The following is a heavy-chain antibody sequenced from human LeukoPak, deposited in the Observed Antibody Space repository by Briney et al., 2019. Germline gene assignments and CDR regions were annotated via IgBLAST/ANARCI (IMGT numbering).Heavy chain of an antibody. V-gene: IGHV4-38-2*02. CDR3: ARVVASTSIDS. CDR1: GYSINSGYF. J-gene: IGHJ4*02. Sequence: SETLSLTCTVSGYSINSGYFWGWVRQPPGKGPEWIGSIFHTGDVYYNPSLRSRVTLSIDTSRNQVSLKVTSVTAAVTALYYCARVVASTSIDSWGQGILVTVSS. CDR2: IFHTGDV. D-gene: IGHD2-15*01.